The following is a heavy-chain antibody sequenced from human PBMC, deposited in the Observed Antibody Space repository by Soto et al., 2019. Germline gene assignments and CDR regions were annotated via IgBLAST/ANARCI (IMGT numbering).Heavy chain of an antibody. Sequence: SETLSLTCTVSCGSISSYYWSWIRQPAGKGLEWIGRIYTSGSTNYNPSLKSRVTMSVDTSKNQFSLKLSSVTAADTAVYYCARDRYYGSGSSADDYYYYGMDVWGQGTTVTVSS. CDR2: IYTSGST. J-gene: IGHJ6*02. CDR1: CGSISSYY. D-gene: IGHD3-10*01. CDR3: ARDRYYGSGSSADDYYYYGMDV. V-gene: IGHV4-4*07.